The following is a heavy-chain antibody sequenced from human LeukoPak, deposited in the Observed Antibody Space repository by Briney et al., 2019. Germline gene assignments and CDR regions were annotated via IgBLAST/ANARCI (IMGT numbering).Heavy chain of an antibody. V-gene: IGHV1-2*02. J-gene: IGHJ4*02. D-gene: IGHD2-8*02. CDR1: GYTFTGYY. CDR2: INPNSGGT. CDR3: ARSEDFCTGGVRYFH. Sequence: ASVKVSCKASGYTFTGYYMHWVRQAPGQGLEWMGWINPNSGGTNYAQKFQSRVTMTRDTSISTAYMELSRLRSDDTAVYYCARSEDFCTGGVRYFHWSQGTLVTVSS.